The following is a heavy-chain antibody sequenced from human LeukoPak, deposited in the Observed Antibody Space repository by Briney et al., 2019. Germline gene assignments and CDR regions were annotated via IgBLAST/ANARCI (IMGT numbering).Heavy chain of an antibody. V-gene: IGHV1-18*01. CDR3: AKDPWFGEFPRSPH. D-gene: IGHD3-10*01. J-gene: IGHJ4*02. CDR2: ISAYNGNT. CDR1: GYTFTSYG. Sequence: ASVKVSCKASGYTFTSYGISWVRQAPGQGLEWMGWISAYNGNTNYAQKLQGRVTMTTDTSTSTAYMELRSLRSDDTAVYYCAKDPWFGEFPRSPHWGQGTLVTVSS.